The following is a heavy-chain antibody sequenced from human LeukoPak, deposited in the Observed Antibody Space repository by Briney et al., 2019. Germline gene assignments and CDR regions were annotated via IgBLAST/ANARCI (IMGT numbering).Heavy chain of an antibody. CDR3: ARDCEGGWYGSRFFDY. CDR2: IYHSGST. CDR1: GYSISSGYY. D-gene: IGHD6-19*01. V-gene: IGHV4-38-2*02. J-gene: IGHJ4*02. Sequence: SETLSLTCTVSGYSISSGYYWGWIRQPPGKGLEWIGSIYHSGSTYYNPSLKNRVTISVDTSKNQFSLKLSSVTAADTAVYYCARDCEGGWYGSRFFDYWGQGTLVTVSS.